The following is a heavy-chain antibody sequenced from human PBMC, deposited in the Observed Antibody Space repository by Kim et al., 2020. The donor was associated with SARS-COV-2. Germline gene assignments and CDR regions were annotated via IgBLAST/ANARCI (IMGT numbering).Heavy chain of an antibody. J-gene: IGHJ4*02. CDR2: IYYSGST. CDR3: ARAVTRFGVPMVRGVEFDY. CDR1: GGSISSGGYY. V-gene: IGHV4-31*03. Sequence: SETLSLTCTVSGGSISSGGYYWSWIRQHPGKGLEWIGYIYYSGSTYYNPSLKSRVTISVDTSKNQFSLKLSSVTAADTAVYYCARAVTRFGVPMVRGVEFDYWGQGTLVTVSS. D-gene: IGHD3-10*01.